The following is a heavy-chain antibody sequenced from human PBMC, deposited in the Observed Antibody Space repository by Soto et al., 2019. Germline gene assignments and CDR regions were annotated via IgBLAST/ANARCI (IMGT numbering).Heavy chain of an antibody. Sequence: GASVKVSCKASGYTFTGYYMHSVRHATGQGLEWMGWINPNSGGTNYAQKFQGWVTMTRDTSISTAYMELSRLRSDDTAVYYCARDPGVYYFDYWGQGTLVTVS. CDR2: INPNSGGT. J-gene: IGHJ4*02. CDR3: ARDPGVYYFDY. CDR1: GYTFTGYY. V-gene: IGHV1-2*04. D-gene: IGHD2-8*01.